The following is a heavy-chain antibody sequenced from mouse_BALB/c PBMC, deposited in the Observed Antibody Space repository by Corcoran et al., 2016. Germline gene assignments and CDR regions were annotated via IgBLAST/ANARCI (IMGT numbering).Heavy chain of an antibody. V-gene: IGHV1S136*01. CDR2: INPYNDGT. D-gene: IGHD1-3*01. Sequence: EVQLQQSGPELVKPGASVKMSCKASGYTFTSYVMHWVKQKPGHGLEWIGYINPYNDGTKYNEKFKGKSTLTSDKSSSTAYMELSSLTSEDSAVYYCATFNSNYFDYWGQGTTLTVSS. CDR3: ATFNSNYFDY. CDR1: GYTFTSYV. J-gene: IGHJ2*01.